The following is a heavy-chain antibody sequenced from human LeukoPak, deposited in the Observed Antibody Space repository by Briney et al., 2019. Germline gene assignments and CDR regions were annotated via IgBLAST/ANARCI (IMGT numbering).Heavy chain of an antibody. Sequence: SQTLSLTCAISGDRVSSNSAAWNCIRQSPSRRLEWLGRTYDRSQWYNDYAVPVKSRTTSNPDTTKNQFSLQLNSVTPEDTAVYYCARTVTMVRGIIIANYFDYWGQGALVTVSS. J-gene: IGHJ4*02. D-gene: IGHD3-10*01. CDR3: ARTVTMVRGIIIANYFDY. CDR2: TYDRSQWYN. CDR1: GDRVSSNSAA. V-gene: IGHV6-1*01.